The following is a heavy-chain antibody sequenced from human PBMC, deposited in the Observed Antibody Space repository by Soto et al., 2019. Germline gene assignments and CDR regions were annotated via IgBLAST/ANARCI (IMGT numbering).Heavy chain of an antibody. D-gene: IGHD6-25*01. V-gene: IGHV3-7*01. CDR1: GFTFSSYW. Sequence: EVQLAESGGGLVQPGGSLRLSCAASGFTFSSYWVNWVRQAPGKGLEWVANIKQDGSEKYYVDSVKGRFTISRDNAKHSLYLQMNSLKAEDTAVYYCARGRFGSGCCVDVWGKGTTVTVSS. CDR3: ARGRFGSGCCVDV. CDR2: IKQDGSEK. J-gene: IGHJ6*04.